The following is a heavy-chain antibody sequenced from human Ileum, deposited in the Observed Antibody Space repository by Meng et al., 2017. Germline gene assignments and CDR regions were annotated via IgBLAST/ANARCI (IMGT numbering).Heavy chain of an antibody. V-gene: IGHV4-59*11. D-gene: IGHD3-16*02. CDR3: ARSFHESSWGSYRYLFGL. Sequence: QVQLQGSGPGLVKPSETLSLACTVSGASLGTHYWSWIRQPPGKGLEWIGYVFYSGSTNYNPSLKSRVAISVDTSKNQVSLKLTSVTAADTAVYYCARSFHESSWGSYRYLFGLWGQGALVTVSS. CDR2: VFYSGST. CDR1: GASLGTHY. J-gene: IGHJ4*02.